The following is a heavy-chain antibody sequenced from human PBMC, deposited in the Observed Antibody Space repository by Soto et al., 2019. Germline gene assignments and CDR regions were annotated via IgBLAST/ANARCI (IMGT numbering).Heavy chain of an antibody. CDR2: ISDTGGRT. CDR3: AKDSMYSSSWYYDY. J-gene: IGHJ4*02. Sequence: EVHLLESGGGLVQPGGSLRLSCAASGFTFSSYAINWVRQAPGKGLEWVSAISDTGGRTDYADSVQGRFTISRDNSKNTLYLQMNSLRAEDTAVYYCAKDSMYSSSWYYDYWGQGTLVTVSS. CDR1: GFTFSSYA. D-gene: IGHD6-13*01. V-gene: IGHV3-23*01.